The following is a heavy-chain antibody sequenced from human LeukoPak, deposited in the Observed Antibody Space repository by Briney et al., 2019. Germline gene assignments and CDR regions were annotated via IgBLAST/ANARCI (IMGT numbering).Heavy chain of an antibody. CDR1: GGSISSSSYY. D-gene: IGHD4-17*01. Sequence: SETLSLTCTASGGSISSSSYYWGWIRQPPGKGLEWIGSIYYSGSTYYNPSLKSRVTISVDTSKNQFSLKLSSVTAADTAVYYCARHPMTTVTRAPGADFDYWGQGTLVTVSS. J-gene: IGHJ4*02. CDR2: IYYSGST. V-gene: IGHV4-39*01. CDR3: ARHPMTTVTRAPGADFDY.